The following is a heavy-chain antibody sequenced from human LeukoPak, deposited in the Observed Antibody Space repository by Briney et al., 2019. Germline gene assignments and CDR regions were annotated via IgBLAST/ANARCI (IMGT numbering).Heavy chain of an antibody. Sequence: GGSLKLSCAASGFTFSGSAIHWVRQSSGKGLEWVGQIDKKDKGYATATAYAASVKGKFTISRDDSINTAYLQMKSLKTEDTALYYCTRDSGTYNWFDPWGQGTLVTVSS. V-gene: IGHV3-73*01. CDR1: GFTFSGSA. J-gene: IGHJ5*02. D-gene: IGHD1-26*01. CDR3: TRDSGTYNWFDP. CDR2: IDKKDKGYATAT.